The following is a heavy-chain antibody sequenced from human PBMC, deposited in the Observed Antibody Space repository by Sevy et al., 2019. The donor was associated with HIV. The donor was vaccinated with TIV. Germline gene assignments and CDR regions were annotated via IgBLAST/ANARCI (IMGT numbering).Heavy chain of an antibody. Sequence: GGSLRLSCAASGFTFSSYGMHWVRQAPGKGLEWVAFIRYDGSNKYYALSVKGRFTISRDNSKNTLYLQMNSLRAEDTAVYYCAKLVDIGVHDAFDIWGQGTMVTVSS. CDR2: IRYDGSNK. CDR3: AKLVDIGVHDAFDI. J-gene: IGHJ3*02. D-gene: IGHD5-12*01. CDR1: GFTFSSYG. V-gene: IGHV3-30*02.